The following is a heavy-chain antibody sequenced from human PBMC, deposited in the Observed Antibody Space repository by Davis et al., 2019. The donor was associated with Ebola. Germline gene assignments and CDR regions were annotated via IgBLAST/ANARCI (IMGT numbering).Heavy chain of an antibody. V-gene: IGHV3-23*01. Sequence: GESLKISCAASGFSFSSFHMNWVRQAPGKGLEWVSGLSGSGGSTFYANSVKGRFTISRDNSDNTLFLQMSSLRAEDTGVYYCAQRWGSYRYFLHWGQGTLVTVSS. CDR1: GFSFSSFH. CDR3: AQRWGSYRYFLH. D-gene: IGHD3-16*02. CDR2: LSGSGGST. J-gene: IGHJ4*02.